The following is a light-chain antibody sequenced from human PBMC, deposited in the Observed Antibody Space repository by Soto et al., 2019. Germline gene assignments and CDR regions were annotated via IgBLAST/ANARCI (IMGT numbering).Light chain of an antibody. J-gene: IGKJ1*01. V-gene: IGKV3-15*01. CDR2: GVS. CDR3: QQYKRLPQT. CDR1: QSVGSS. Sequence: DIVMTQYPATLSVSPGERATLSCRASQSVGSSLVWYQQKPGQAPRLLIYGVSTRATGIPARFTGSGSGTEFTLTISSLQAEDCAVYHCQQYKRLPQTFDQGTKVEIK.